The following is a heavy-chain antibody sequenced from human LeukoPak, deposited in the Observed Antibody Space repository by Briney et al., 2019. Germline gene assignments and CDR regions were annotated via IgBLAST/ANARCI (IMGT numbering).Heavy chain of an antibody. Sequence: ASVKVSCKASGYTFTSYGITWVRQAPGQGLEWMGWISAYNGNTNYAQKLQGRVTMTTDTSTSTAYMELRSLRSDDTAVYYCASQAAETTVVTRSAFDIWGQGTMVTVSS. V-gene: IGHV1-18*01. CDR2: ISAYNGNT. D-gene: IGHD4-23*01. J-gene: IGHJ3*02. CDR1: GYTFTSYG. CDR3: ASQAAETTVVTRSAFDI.